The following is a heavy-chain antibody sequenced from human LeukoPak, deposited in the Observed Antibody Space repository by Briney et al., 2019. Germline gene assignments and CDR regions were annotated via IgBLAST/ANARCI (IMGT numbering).Heavy chain of an antibody. CDR3: ARDIFSSGNAFDV. Sequence: PGGCLRLSCAVSGFTFSSYSMRWVRQAPGKGRGWVSAMRGIGGSTYYADSVKGQFTISRDNSKITLDLQMNSLRDEDTALYYCARDIFSSGNAFDVWGQGTMVTVSS. D-gene: IGHD6-19*01. J-gene: IGHJ3*01. CDR1: GFTFSSYS. CDR2: MRGIGGST. V-gene: IGHV3-23*01.